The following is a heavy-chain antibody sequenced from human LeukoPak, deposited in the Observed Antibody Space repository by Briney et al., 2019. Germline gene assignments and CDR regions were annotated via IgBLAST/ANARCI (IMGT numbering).Heavy chain of an antibody. J-gene: IGHJ6*02. Sequence: ASVKVSCKASGYTFTSYGISWVRQAPGQGLEWMGWISAYNGNTNYAQKLQGRVTKTTDTSTSTAYMELRSLRSDDTAVYYCAREDSSSGDYYYYYGMDVWGQGTTVTVSS. D-gene: IGHD6-6*01. CDR3: AREDSSSGDYYYYYGMDV. V-gene: IGHV1-18*01. CDR1: GYTFTSYG. CDR2: ISAYNGNT.